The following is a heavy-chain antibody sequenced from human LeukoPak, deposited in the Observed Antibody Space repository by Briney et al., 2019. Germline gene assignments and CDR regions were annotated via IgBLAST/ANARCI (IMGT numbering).Heavy chain of an antibody. Sequence: GGSLRLSCAASGFTFSTYGMHWVRQAPGKGLEWVSFIRYVGINKYYADSVKGRFTISRDNSKNTLYLQMNSLRAEDTAVYYCAKETYYYDSSGYGFAFDIWGQGTMVTVSS. CDR2: IRYVGINK. CDR3: AKETYYYDSSGYGFAFDI. J-gene: IGHJ3*02. CDR1: GFTFSTYG. D-gene: IGHD3-22*01. V-gene: IGHV3-30*02.